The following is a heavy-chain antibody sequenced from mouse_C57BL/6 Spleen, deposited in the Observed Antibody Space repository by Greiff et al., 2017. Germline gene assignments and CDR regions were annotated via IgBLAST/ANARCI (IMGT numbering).Heavy chain of an antibody. D-gene: IGHD2-4*01. Sequence: QVQLQQSGPELVKPGASVKISCTASGFAFSSSWMNWVQQRPGKGLEWIGRICPGDGDTNYNGKFKGKATLTADKSSSTAYMQLSSLTSEDSAVYFCARSPDDWDDYWGQGTTLTVSS. CDR2: ICPGDGDT. J-gene: IGHJ2*01. CDR1: GFAFSSSW. CDR3: ARSPDDWDDY. V-gene: IGHV1-82*01.